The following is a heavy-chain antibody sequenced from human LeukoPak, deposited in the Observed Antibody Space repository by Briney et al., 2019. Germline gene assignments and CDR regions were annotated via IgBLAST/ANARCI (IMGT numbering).Heavy chain of an antibody. D-gene: IGHD3-16*01. CDR2: IYSYGFT. J-gene: IGHJ3*02. CDR3: YGIRLGDGFQI. Sequence: GGSLRLSCAASGFTVSNNYMGWVRQAPGKGLERVSVIYSYGFTSYADSVKGRFTISRDNSKNTLYLQMNSLRAEDTAVYYCYGIRLGDGFQIWGQRTMVIVSS. CDR1: GFTVSNNY. V-gene: IGHV3-53*01.